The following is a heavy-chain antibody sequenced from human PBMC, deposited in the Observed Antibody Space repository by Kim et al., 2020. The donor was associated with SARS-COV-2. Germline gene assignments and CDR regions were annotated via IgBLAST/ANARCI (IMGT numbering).Heavy chain of an antibody. CDR2: IDPSDSYT. CDR3: ARLDYDILTGYYNYGMDV. CDR1: GYSFTSYW. Sequence: GESLKISCKGSGYSFTSYWISWVRQMPGKGLEWMGRIDPSDSYTNYSPSFQGHVTISADKSISTAYLQWSSLKASDTAMYYCARLDYDILTGYYNYGMDVWGQGTTVTVSS. J-gene: IGHJ6*02. V-gene: IGHV5-10-1*01. D-gene: IGHD3-9*01.